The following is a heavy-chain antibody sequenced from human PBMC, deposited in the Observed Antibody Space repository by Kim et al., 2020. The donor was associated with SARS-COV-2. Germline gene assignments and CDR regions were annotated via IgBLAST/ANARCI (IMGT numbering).Heavy chain of an antibody. J-gene: IGHJ4*02. CDR2: ISSGSDII. V-gene: IGHV3-48*02. D-gene: IGHD3-10*01. Sequence: GGSLRLSCAASGFSFNTYSMNWVRQAPGKGLEWISYISSGSDIIYYADSVKGRFTISRDDAKNSLFLQMNSLRDDDTAVYYCARSLWFGDLIPNDFWGQGTLVTVSS. CDR3: ARSLWFGDLIPNDF. CDR1: GFSFNTYS.